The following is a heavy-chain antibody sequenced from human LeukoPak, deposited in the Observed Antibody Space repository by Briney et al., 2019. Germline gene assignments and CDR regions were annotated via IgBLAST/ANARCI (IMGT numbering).Heavy chain of an antibody. J-gene: IGHJ1*01. CDR3: ARGSHYYGSGRSYFQH. V-gene: IGHV4-39*07. CDR2: IYSSGNT. Sequence: PSETLSLTCTVSGGSISSGNYYWGWIRQPPGKGLEWIGSIYSSGNTYYNPSLKSRVTISVDTSKNQFSLKLSSVTAADTAVYYCARGSHYYGSGRSYFQHWGQGTLVTVSS. D-gene: IGHD3-10*01. CDR1: GGSISSGNYY.